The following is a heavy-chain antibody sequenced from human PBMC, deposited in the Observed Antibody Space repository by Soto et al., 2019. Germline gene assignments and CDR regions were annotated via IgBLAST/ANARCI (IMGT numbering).Heavy chain of an antibody. CDR3: ANSPDEQVSDS. V-gene: IGHV3-23*01. CDR2: ISGSGGST. J-gene: IGHJ3*02. CDR1: GFTFSSYA. Sequence: EVQLLESGGGLVQPGGSLRLSCAASGFTFSSYAMSWVRQAPGKGLEWVSAISGSGGSTYYADSVKGRFTISRDNSKPTPNRQTSSLRAEDTAVHDCANSPDEQVSDSWGQGTMVTLSS.